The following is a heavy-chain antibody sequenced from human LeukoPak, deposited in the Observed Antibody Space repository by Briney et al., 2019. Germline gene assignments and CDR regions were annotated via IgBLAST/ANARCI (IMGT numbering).Heavy chain of an antibody. V-gene: IGHV4-59*01. J-gene: IGHJ4*02. CDR1: GGSITSYY. CDR3: AREVLGATPPYHFDY. CDR2: IYYSGRT. D-gene: IGHD1-26*01. Sequence: SETLSLTCSVSGGSITSYYWSWIRQPPGKGLEWIGDIYYSGRTNYNPSLKSRVTMSVDTSKNQFSLKLNSVTAADTAVYYCAREVLGATPPYHFDYWGQGTVVTVSS.